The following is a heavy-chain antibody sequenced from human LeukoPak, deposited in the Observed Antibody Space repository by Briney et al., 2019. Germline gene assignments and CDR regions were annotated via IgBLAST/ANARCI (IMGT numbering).Heavy chain of an antibody. CDR3: AAASYYDFWSGYYPDDY. D-gene: IGHD3-3*01. J-gene: IGHJ4*02. V-gene: IGHV1-58*01. Sequence: SVKVSCKASGFTFTSSAVQWVRQARGQRLEWIGWIVVDSGNTNYAQKFQERVTITRDMSTSTAYMELSSLGSEDTAVYYCAAASYYDFWSGYYPDDYWGQGTLVTVSS. CDR2: IVVDSGNT. CDR1: GFTFTSSA.